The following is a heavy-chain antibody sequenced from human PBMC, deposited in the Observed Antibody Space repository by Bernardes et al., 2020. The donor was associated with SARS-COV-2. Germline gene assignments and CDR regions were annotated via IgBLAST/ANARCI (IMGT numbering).Heavy chain of an antibody. V-gene: IGHV3-74*01. J-gene: IGHJ4*02. Sequence: GGSLRLSCAASGFTFSSYWMHWVRQVPGKGLEWVSRLSPDGTTTDYADSVKGRFTISRDNAKNTVFLQMNSLKVEDTAVYYCARGGSGRTYGFGDYCGQGTLVTVSS. CDR1: GFTFSSYW. CDR2: LSPDGTTT. D-gene: IGHD5-18*01. CDR3: ARGGSGRTYGFGDY.